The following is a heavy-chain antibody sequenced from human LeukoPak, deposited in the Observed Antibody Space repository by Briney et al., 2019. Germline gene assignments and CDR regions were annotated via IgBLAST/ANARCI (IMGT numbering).Heavy chain of an antibody. J-gene: IGHJ4*02. D-gene: IGHD6-13*01. V-gene: IGHV4-59*01. CDR3: ARDRREAAGFDY. Sequence: PSETLSLTCTVSGGSISSYYWSWIRQPPGKGLEWIGYIYYSGSTNYNPSLKSRVTISVDTSKNQFSLKLSSVTAADTAVYYCARDRREAAGFDYWGQGTLVTVSS. CDR2: IYYSGST. CDR1: GGSISSYY.